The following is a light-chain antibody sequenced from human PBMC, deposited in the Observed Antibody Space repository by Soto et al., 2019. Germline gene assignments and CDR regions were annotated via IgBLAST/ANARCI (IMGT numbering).Light chain of an antibody. CDR3: QQSYSTLFA. CDR1: QSISSY. Sequence: DIQMTQSPSSLSASVGDRVTITCRASQSISSYLNWYQQKPGKAPKLLIYAASSLQSGVPSRFSGSESGTDFTLTISSLQPEDFATYYCQQSYSTLFAFGPGNKVDI. CDR2: AAS. J-gene: IGKJ3*01. V-gene: IGKV1-39*01.